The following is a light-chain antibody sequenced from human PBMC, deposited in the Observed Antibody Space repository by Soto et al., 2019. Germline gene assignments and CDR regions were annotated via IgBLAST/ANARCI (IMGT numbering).Light chain of an antibody. Sequence: IQIAQSPSTVSSSIRERFTITCRASQSINNRLAWYQQMPGKAPNLLIYDASTLESGVPSRFRGSGSETEFTLTISSLQPDDFATYYCQHYNSYSEAFGQGTKVDIK. CDR1: QSINNR. V-gene: IGKV1-5*01. CDR2: DAS. CDR3: QHYNSYSEA. J-gene: IGKJ1*01.